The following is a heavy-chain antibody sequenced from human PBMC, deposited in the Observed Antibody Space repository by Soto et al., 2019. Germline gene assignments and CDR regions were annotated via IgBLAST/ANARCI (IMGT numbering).Heavy chain of an antibody. Sequence: EVQLVESGGGLVQPGGSLRLSCAASGFTFSSYWMSWVRQAPGKGLEWVANIRQDGSEKYYVDSVKGRFTISRDNAKNSLYLQMNSLRAEDTAVYYCARENYEVAGSADPSGMDVWGQGTTVTVSS. J-gene: IGHJ6*02. D-gene: IGHD6-19*01. CDR1: GFTFSSYW. V-gene: IGHV3-7*05. CDR3: ARENYEVAGSADPSGMDV. CDR2: IRQDGSEK.